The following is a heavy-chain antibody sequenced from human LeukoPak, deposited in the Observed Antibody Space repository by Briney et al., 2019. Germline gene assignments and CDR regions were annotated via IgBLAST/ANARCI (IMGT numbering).Heavy chain of an antibody. J-gene: IGHJ4*02. V-gene: IGHV4-59*08. Sequence: PSETLSLTCTVSGGSISNYYWSWIRQPPGKGLEWIGYSYYSGSTHYNPSLKSRLTMSVDTSRNQFSLKVSSVTAADTAVYYCARRYCSGGSCYSAFDYWGQGTLVTASS. CDR1: GGSISNYY. D-gene: IGHD2-15*01. CDR2: SYYSGST. CDR3: ARRYCSGGSCYSAFDY.